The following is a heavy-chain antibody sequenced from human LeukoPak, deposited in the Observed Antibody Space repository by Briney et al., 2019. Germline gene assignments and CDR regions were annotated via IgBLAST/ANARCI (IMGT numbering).Heavy chain of an antibody. CDR3: ARGFISSTIKAYYYDSSGYPPAYYYYMDV. J-gene: IGHJ6*03. V-gene: IGHV1-69*06. CDR1: GGTFSSYA. Sequence: ASVKVSCKASGGTFSSYAISWVRQAPGQGLEWMGGIIPIFGTANYAQTFQGRVTITADKSTSTAYMELSSLRSEDTAVYYCARGFISSTIKAYYYDSSGYPPAYYYYMDVWGKGTTVTISS. CDR2: IIPIFGTA. D-gene: IGHD3-22*01.